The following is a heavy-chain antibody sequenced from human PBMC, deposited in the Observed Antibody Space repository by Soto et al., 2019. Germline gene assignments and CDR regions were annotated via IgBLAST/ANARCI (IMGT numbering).Heavy chain of an antibody. CDR1: GGTFSSYA. Sequence: GASVKVSCKASGGTFSSYAISWVRQAPGQGLEWMGGIIPIFGTANYAQKFQGRVTITADESTSTAYMELSSLRSEDTAVYYCARVSTHHQLPSHYYYYYGMDVWGQGTTVTVSS. J-gene: IGHJ6*02. V-gene: IGHV1-69*13. CDR3: ARVSTHHQLPSHYYYYYGMDV. D-gene: IGHD2-2*01. CDR2: IIPIFGTA.